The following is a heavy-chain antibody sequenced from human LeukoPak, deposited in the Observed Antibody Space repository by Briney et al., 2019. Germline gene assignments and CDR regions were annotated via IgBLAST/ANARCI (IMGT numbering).Heavy chain of an antibody. D-gene: IGHD3-22*01. CDR2: IKHSGSA. V-gene: IGHV4-34*01. CDR3: ARGRHGYDSGGYYYGGVYYFDS. Sequence: SETLSLTCAVYGGSFSGYWSWIRQPPGKGLEWIGEIKHSGSAKYISSLKSRVTISVDTSKNQFSLDLSSVTADDTAVYYCARGRHGYDSGGYYYGGVYYFDSWGQGTLVTVSS. J-gene: IGHJ4*02. CDR1: GGSFSGY.